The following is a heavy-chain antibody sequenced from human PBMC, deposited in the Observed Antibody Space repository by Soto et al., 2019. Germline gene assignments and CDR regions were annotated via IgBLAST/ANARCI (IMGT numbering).Heavy chain of an antibody. Sequence: QVQLVESGGGVVQPGRSLRLSCAASGFTFSSYGMHWVRQAPGKGLEWVAVIWYVGSNKYYADSVKGRFTISRDNSKNTLYLQMNSLRAEDTAVYYCARVYSSSSFFSDYWGQGTLVTVSS. CDR3: ARVYSSSSFFSDY. V-gene: IGHV3-33*01. CDR1: GFTFSSYG. D-gene: IGHD6-6*01. J-gene: IGHJ4*02. CDR2: IWYVGSNK.